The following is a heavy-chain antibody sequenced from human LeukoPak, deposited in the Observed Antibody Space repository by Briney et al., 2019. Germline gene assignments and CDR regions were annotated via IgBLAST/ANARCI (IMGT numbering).Heavy chain of an antibody. Sequence: SETLSLTCAVSSGSFIDYYWTWIPQSPGKRLEWMGEITHRGSAKYSSSLKSRVNMAVDTSKKNFSLTLTSLSPADTGVYYCARRVLYQPPANSSGWSRVARGYLDSWGQGTRLTVS. J-gene: IGHJ4*03. CDR3: ARRVLYQPPANSSGWSRVARGYLDS. CDR1: SGSFIDYY. D-gene: IGHD6-19*01. V-gene: IGHV4-34*01. CDR2: ITHRGSA.